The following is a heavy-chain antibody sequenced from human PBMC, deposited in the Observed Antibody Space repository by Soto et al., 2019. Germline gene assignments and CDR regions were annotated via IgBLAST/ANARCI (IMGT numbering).Heavy chain of an antibody. CDR1: GLPHSSFA. D-gene: IGHD2-21*01. Sequence: TGGSLRLSCTASGLPHSSFAMMWVRQAPGKGLECVSGIYGSGRGIEYADSVKGRFTISRDNSKNTVYLQMTDLRADNTAVYYCAKDAVYNDGLWLMDHWGQGTHGTVSS. V-gene: IGHV3-23*05. J-gene: IGHJ4*02. CDR2: IYGSGRGI. CDR3: AKDAVYNDGLWLMDH.